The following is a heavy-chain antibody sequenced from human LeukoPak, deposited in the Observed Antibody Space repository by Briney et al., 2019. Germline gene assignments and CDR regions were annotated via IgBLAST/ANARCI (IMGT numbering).Heavy chain of an antibody. J-gene: IGHJ4*02. D-gene: IGHD6-19*01. CDR3: VNNGGVGVAGSFDN. CDR1: GFTFDSYA. CDR2: VSASGAGT. V-gene: IGHV3-23*01. Sequence: TGGSLRLSCAASGFTFDSYAMTWVRQAPGKGLEWVSTVSASGAGTCFADSVKGRFTISRDNSKNTLYLQMKYLRAEDTALYYCVNNGGVGVAGSFDNWGQGTLVTVSS.